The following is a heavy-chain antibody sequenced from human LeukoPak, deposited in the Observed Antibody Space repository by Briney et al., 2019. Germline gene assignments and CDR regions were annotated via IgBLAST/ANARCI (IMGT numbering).Heavy chain of an antibody. CDR2: IKSDGST. D-gene: IGHD3-22*01. CDR3: ARAPAEIGGYYPEYFRH. Sequence: GGSLRLSCAASGFTFSRYWMHWVRQAPGKGLVWVSRIKSDGSTNYADSVKGRFTISRDNAKNTVSLQMNSLRAEDTGVYYCARAPAEIGGYYPEYFRHWAEGTLVTVSS. CDR1: GFTFSRYW. V-gene: IGHV3-74*01. J-gene: IGHJ1*01.